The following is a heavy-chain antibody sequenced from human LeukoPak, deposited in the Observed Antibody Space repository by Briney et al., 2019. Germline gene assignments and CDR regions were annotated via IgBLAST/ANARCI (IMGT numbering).Heavy chain of an antibody. J-gene: IGHJ4*02. D-gene: IGHD6-6*01. V-gene: IGHV3-23*01. CDR1: GFTFSSYA. CDR3: AKRPVAARCFDY. CDR2: ISGSGGST. Sequence: GSLRLSCAASGFTFSSYAMSWVRQAPGKGLEWVSAISGSGGSTYYADSVKGRFTISRDNSKNTLYLQMNSLRAEDTAVYYCAKRPVAARCFDYWGQGTLVTVSS.